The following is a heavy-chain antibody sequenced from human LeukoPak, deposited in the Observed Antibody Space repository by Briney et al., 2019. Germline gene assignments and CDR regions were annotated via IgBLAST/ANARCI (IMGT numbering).Heavy chain of an antibody. J-gene: IGHJ6*03. D-gene: IGHD6-19*01. CDR3: ARDALPPVAGTGSYYYYMDV. CDR2: INPSGGST. Sequence: ASVKVSCKASGYTFTSYYMHWVRQAPGQGLEWMGIINPSGGSTSYAQKFQGRVTMTRDTSTSTVYMELSSLRSEDTAVYYCARDALPPVAGTGSYYYYMDVWGKGTTVTVSS. V-gene: IGHV1-46*01. CDR1: GYTFTSYY.